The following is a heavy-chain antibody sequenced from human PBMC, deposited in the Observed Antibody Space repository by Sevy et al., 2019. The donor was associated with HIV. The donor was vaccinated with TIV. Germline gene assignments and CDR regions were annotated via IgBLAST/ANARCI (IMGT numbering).Heavy chain of an antibody. CDR3: VREGKGGYSYSLDC. J-gene: IGHJ4*02. D-gene: IGHD5-18*01. V-gene: IGHV3-7*01. CDR2: MKEDGSER. Sequence: GGSLRLSCAASGFTFSSYWMSWVRQAPGKGLEWVATMKEDGSERNYVDSVKGRFTISRDNAKNSLYLQMNSLRAEDKAVYYCVREGKGGYSYSLDCWGQGTLVTVSS. CDR1: GFTFSSYW.